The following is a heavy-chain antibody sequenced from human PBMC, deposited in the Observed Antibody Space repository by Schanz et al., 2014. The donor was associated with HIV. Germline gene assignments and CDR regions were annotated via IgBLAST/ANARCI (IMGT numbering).Heavy chain of an antibody. J-gene: IGHJ5*02. CDR1: GFTLSSYS. Sequence: EVQLVESGGGLVKPGGSLRLSCAASGFTLSSYSMNWVRQAPGKGLEWVSAISGGGAGTYYADSVKGRLTISRDNSKNTLYLQMNSLRPEDTAVYYCAKDKSRHTYSSSSIFDPWGQGTLVTVSS. V-gene: IGHV3-23*04. CDR2: ISGGGAGT. CDR3: AKDKSRHTYSSSSIFDP. D-gene: IGHD6-13*01.